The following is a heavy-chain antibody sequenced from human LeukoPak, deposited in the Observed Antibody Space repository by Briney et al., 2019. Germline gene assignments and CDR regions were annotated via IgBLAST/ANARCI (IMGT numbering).Heavy chain of an antibody. D-gene: IGHD3-10*02. J-gene: IGHJ6*04. CDR2: ISGSGGST. CDR1: GFTFSSYG. Sequence: GGSLRLSCAASGFTFSSYGMSWVRQAPGKGLEWVSAISGSGGSTYYADSVKGRFTISRDNSKDTLYLQMNSLRAEDTAVYYCAELGITMIGGVWGKGTTVTISS. V-gene: IGHV3-23*01. CDR3: AELGITMIGGV.